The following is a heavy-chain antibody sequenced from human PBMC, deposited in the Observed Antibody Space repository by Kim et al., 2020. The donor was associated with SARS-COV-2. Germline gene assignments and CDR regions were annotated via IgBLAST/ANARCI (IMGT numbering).Heavy chain of an antibody. CDR1: GFTFSSYA. Sequence: GGSLRLSCAASGFTFSSYAMSWVRQAPGKGLEWVSVIYSGGSSTYYADSVKGRFTISRDNSQNTLYLQMNSLRTEDTAVYYCATQIASFFIDCWGQGPLV. J-gene: IGHJ4*02. CDR2: IYSGGSST. V-gene: IGHV3-23*03. D-gene: IGHD2-15*01. CDR3: ATQIASFFIDC.